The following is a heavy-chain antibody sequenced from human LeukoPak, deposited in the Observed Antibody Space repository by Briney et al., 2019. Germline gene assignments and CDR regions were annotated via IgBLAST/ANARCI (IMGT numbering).Heavy chain of an antibody. V-gene: IGHV3-30*18. D-gene: IGHD3-22*01. Sequence: PGGSLRLSCAASGFTFSSYGMHGVRQAPGKGLEWVAVISYDGSNKYYANSVKGRFTISRDNSKNTMYLQMNSLRAEDTAVYYCAKDRPDYYDSSGYDSDFDYWGQGTLVTVSS. J-gene: IGHJ4*02. CDR2: ISYDGSNK. CDR3: AKDRPDYYDSSGYDSDFDY. CDR1: GFTFSSYG.